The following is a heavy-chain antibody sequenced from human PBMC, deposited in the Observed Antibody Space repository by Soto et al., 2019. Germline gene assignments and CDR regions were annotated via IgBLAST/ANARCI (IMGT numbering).Heavy chain of an antibody. CDR3: AKNEVGSSSLPYYYYGMDV. Sequence: VQLVESGGGVVQPGRSLRLSCVVSGFTFSTYGMHWVRQTPGKGLEWVAFISYDGGNKYYADSVKGRFTISIDNSLNTLYLQMNSLRAEDTAVYFCAKNEVGSSSLPYYYYGMDVWGQGTTVTVSS. CDR1: GFTFSTYG. D-gene: IGHD2-2*01. CDR2: ISYDGGNK. J-gene: IGHJ6*02. V-gene: IGHV3-30*18.